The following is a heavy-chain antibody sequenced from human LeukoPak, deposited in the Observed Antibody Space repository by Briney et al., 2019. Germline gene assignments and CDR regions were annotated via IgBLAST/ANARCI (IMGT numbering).Heavy chain of an antibody. J-gene: IGHJ4*02. CDR3: ARAPYTIFGVVTFDY. V-gene: IGHV3-30*02. CDR1: GFTFSSYG. CDR2: IRYDGSNK. D-gene: IGHD3-3*01. Sequence: PGGSLRLSCAASGFTFSSYGMHWVRQAPGKGLEWVAFIRYDGSNKYYADSVKGRFTISRDNSKNTLYLQMNSLRAEDTAVYYCARAPYTIFGVVTFDYRGQGTLVTVSS.